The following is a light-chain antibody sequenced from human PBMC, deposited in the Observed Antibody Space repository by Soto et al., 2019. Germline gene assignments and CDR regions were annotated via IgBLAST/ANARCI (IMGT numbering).Light chain of an antibody. J-gene: IGLJ3*02. CDR3: AAWDDSLNGWV. CDR1: SSNIGSSS. V-gene: IGLV1-44*01. Sequence: QAVVTQPPSASGTPGQRVTISCSGSSSNIGSSSVNWYQQLPGTAPKVLIYSNYQRPSGVPDRFSGSKSGTSASLAISGLQSEDEADYYCAAWDDSLNGWVFGGGTKLTVL. CDR2: SNY.